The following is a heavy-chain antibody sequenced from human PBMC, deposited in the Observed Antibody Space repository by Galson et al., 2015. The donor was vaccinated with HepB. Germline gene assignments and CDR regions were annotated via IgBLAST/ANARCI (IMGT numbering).Heavy chain of an antibody. CDR1: GFTFSSYS. V-gene: IGHV3-48*02. Sequence: SLRLSCAASGFTFSSYSMNWVRQAPGKGLEWVSYISSSSSTIYYADSVKGRFTISRDSAKNSLYLQMNSLRDEDTAVYYCARDRWEYCSGGSCHGGHWGQGTLVTVSS. D-gene: IGHD2-15*01. CDR3: ARDRWEYCSGGSCHGGH. J-gene: IGHJ4*02. CDR2: ISSSSSTI.